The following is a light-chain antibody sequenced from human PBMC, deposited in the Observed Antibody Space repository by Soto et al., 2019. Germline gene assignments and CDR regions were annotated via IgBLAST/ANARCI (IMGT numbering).Light chain of an antibody. CDR1: QSVSSSY. Sequence: EIVLTQSPGTLSLSPGERATLSCRASQSVSSSYLAWYQQKPGQAPRLLIYGASSKATGIPDRFSGSGSGTDFTLTISRLETEDFPVYYCQQYGSSPWTFGQGTKVEIK. V-gene: IGKV3-20*01. CDR3: QQYGSSPWT. CDR2: GAS. J-gene: IGKJ1*01.